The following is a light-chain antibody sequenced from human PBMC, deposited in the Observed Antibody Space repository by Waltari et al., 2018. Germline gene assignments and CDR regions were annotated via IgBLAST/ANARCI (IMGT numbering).Light chain of an antibody. CDR1: QSIISY. CDR2: AAS. Sequence: DIQLTQSPSSLSASVGDRVTITCRASQSIISYLNWYQQKPGKAPKLLIYAASSLQSGVPSRFSGSGSGTDFTLTISSLQPEDFATYYCQQSYSTLRVTFGQGTRLEIK. CDR3: QQSYSTLRVT. J-gene: IGKJ5*01. V-gene: IGKV1-39*01.